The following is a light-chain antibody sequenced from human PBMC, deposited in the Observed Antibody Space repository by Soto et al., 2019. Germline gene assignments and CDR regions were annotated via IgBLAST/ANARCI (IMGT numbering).Light chain of an antibody. CDR2: DVS. Sequence: QSVLTQPASVSGSPGQSITISCTGTSSDVGGYNYVSWYQQHPGKAPKLMSYDVSNRPSGVSNRFSGSKSGNTASLTISGLQAEDEADYCCSSYTSSSTLGVFGTGTKVTVL. V-gene: IGLV2-14*01. CDR1: SSDVGGYNY. J-gene: IGLJ1*01. CDR3: SSYTSSSTLGV.